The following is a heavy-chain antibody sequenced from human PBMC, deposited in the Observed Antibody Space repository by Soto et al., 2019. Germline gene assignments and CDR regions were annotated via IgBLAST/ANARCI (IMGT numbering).Heavy chain of an antibody. D-gene: IGHD3-3*01. CDR2: IGTAGDT. CDR3: ARGNDFWSGYLDAFDI. V-gene: IGHV3-13*01. J-gene: IGHJ3*02. Sequence: GGSLRLSCAASGFTFSSYDMHWVRQATGKGLEWVSAIGTAGDTYYPGSVKGRFTISRENAKNSLYLQMNSLRAEDTAVYYCARGNDFWSGYLDAFDIWGQGTMVTVSS. CDR1: GFTFSSYD.